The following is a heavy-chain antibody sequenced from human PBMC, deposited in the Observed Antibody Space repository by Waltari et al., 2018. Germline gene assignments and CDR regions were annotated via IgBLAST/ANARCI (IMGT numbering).Heavy chain of an antibody. CDR1: GFSFTTFA. Sequence: EVQLLESGGTLVQPGGSLRLSCAASGFSFTTFAVTWVRQAPGKGLEWVSGISNSGDSLYYADSVKGRFTISRDNSKNTLYLQMNSLRAEDTAVYYCAKNWGGLDYWGQGTLVTVSS. CDR3: AKNWGGLDY. J-gene: IGHJ4*02. V-gene: IGHV3-23*01. D-gene: IGHD3-16*01. CDR2: ISNSGDSL.